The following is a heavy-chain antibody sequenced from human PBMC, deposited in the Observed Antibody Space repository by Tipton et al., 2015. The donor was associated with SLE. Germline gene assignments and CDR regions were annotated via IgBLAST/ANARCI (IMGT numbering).Heavy chain of an antibody. CDR2: FSHSGISTGST. D-gene: IGHD1-26*01. J-gene: IGHJ4*02. Sequence: TLSLTCAVNGGSFSGNYWTWIRQPPGKGLEWIGDFSHSGISTGSTNYNPSLKSRVTISVDTSKNQFSLKLSSVTAADTAVYYCARGRVGATREYFDYWGQGTLVTVSS. CDR3: ARGRVGATREYFDY. CDR1: GGSFSGNY. V-gene: IGHV4-34*01.